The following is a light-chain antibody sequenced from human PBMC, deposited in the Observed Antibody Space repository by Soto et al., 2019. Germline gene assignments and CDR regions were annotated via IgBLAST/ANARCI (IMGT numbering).Light chain of an antibody. CDR3: LQYATSPLT. Sequence: EIVLTQSPGTVSLSPGERATLSCRASQSITTSLAWYQRKPGQAPRLLIYDASTRATAIPDRFSGSGSGTDFTLTLSRLEAEDFAVYYCLQYATSPLTFGGGTKVEIK. CDR1: QSITTS. CDR2: DAS. V-gene: IGKV3-20*01. J-gene: IGKJ4*01.